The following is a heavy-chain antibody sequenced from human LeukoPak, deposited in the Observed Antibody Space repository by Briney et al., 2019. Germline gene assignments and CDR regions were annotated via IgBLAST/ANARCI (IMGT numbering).Heavy chain of an antibody. CDR3: ARGRYSYGPQNYDYMDV. D-gene: IGHD5-18*01. V-gene: IGHV4-34*01. Sequence: SETLSLTCAVYGGSFSGYYWSWIRQPPGKGLEWIGEINHSGSTNYNPSLKSRVTISVDTSKNQFSLKLSSVTAADTAVYYCARGRYSYGPQNYDYMDVWGKGTTVTISS. CDR1: GGSFSGYY. CDR2: INHSGST. J-gene: IGHJ6*03.